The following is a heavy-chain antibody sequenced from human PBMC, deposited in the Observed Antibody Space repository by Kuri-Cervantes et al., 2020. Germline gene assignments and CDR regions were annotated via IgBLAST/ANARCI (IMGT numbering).Heavy chain of an antibody. Sequence: ASVKVSCKASGYTFSDYAIHWVRQAPGQRLEWMAWINAGNGNTNYAQKLQGRVTMTTDTSTSTAYMELRSLRSDDTAVYYCAIPAGYSSSWDHFDYWGQGTLVTVSS. CDR3: AIPAGYSSSWDHFDY. V-gene: IGHV1-3*01. D-gene: IGHD6-13*01. J-gene: IGHJ4*02. CDR1: GYTFSDYA. CDR2: INAGNGNT.